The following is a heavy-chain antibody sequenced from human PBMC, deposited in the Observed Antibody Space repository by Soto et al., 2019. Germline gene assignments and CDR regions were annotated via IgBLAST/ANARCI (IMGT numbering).Heavy chain of an antibody. D-gene: IGHD6-13*01. Sequence: ASVKVSCKASGYTFTSYNIDWVLQATGQGVEWMGWINPNSGCTNYAQKFQGWVTMTRDTSISTAYMELSRLRSDDTAVYYCARESSSWGYYYAMDVWGQGTTVTVSS. CDR1: GYTFTSYN. J-gene: IGHJ6*02. V-gene: IGHV1-2*04. CDR2: INPNSGCT. CDR3: ARESSSWGYYYAMDV.